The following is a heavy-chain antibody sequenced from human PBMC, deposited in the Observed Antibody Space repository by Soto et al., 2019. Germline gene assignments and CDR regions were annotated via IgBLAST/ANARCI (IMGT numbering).Heavy chain of an antibody. V-gene: IGHV1-69*13. CDR3: ARDHVVGATSNYYYYGMDV. J-gene: IGHJ6*02. D-gene: IGHD1-26*01. Sequence: QIQLVQSGAEVKKPGASVKVSCKASGYTFSSYAISWVRQAPGQGLEWMGGIIPIFGTANYAQKFQGRVTITADESTSTAYMELSSLRSEDTAVYYCARDHVVGATSNYYYYGMDVWGQGTTVTVSS. CDR1: GYTFSSYA. CDR2: IIPIFGTA.